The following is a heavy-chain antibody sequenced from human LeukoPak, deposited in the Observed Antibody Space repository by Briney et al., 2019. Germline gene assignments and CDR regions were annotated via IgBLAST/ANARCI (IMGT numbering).Heavy chain of an antibody. Sequence: SETLSLTCTVSGGSISSYYWSWIRQPPGKGLEWIGYIYYSGSTNYNPSLKSRVTISVDTSKNQFSLKLSSVTAADTAVYYCARVHSNSFDYWGQGTLVTASS. D-gene: IGHD4-11*01. CDR1: GGSISSYY. V-gene: IGHV4-59*01. CDR2: IYYSGST. CDR3: ARVHSNSFDY. J-gene: IGHJ4*02.